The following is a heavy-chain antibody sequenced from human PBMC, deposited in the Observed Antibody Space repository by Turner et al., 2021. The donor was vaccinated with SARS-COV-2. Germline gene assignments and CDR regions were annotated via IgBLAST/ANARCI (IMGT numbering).Heavy chain of an antibody. J-gene: IGHJ4*02. V-gene: IGHV4-59*01. CDR1: GDSISNFY. CDR3: ARAYRGAITSLGY. Sequence: QVQLQESGPGLMKLSETLSLTCTVLGDSISNFYWSWIRQPPGKGMEWLGNIHISGITNYSPAYKRRLVISIDTSKNQFSLNLTSVTAADTAIYYCARAYRGAITSLGYWGQGTLVTVAS. D-gene: IGHD3-16*02. CDR2: IHISGIT.